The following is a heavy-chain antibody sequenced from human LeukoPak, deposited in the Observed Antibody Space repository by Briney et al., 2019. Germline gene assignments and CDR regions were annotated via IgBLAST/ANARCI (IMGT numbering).Heavy chain of an antibody. CDR2: ISGSGGST. CDR3: ARSRFSFDY. D-gene: IGHD3-3*01. V-gene: IGHV3-23*01. Sequence: GGSLRLSCAASGFTFSSYAMSWVRQAPGKGLEWVSAISGSGGSTYYADSVKGRFTVSRDNANNSLFLQMNSLRDEDTAVYYCARSRFSFDYWGQGTLVTVSS. CDR1: GFTFSSYA. J-gene: IGHJ4*02.